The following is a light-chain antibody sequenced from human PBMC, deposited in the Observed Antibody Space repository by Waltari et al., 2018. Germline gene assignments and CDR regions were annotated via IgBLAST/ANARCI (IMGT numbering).Light chain of an antibody. V-gene: IGLV1-44*01. J-gene: IGLJ2*01. CDR1: SSNIGRNA. Sequence: QSALTQPPSASGTPGQSVIISCSGSSSNIGRNAVRWYRQFPGTAPRLLIYSNSEPTSGVPDRFSGSKSGTSASLTISGLQSDDAADYYCATWDDRQTGYVVFGGGTKLTVL. CDR2: SNS. CDR3: ATWDDRQTGYVV.